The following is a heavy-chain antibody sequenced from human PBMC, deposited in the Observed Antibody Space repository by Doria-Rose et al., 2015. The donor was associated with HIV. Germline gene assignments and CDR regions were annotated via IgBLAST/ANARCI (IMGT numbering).Heavy chain of an antibody. CDR1: GVSLSSPGMG. J-gene: IGHJ4*02. V-gene: IGHV2-26*01. D-gene: IGHD6-13*01. CDR3: ARIKSSRWYHKYYFDF. CDR2: IFSDDES. Sequence: QITLKESGPVLVKPTETLTLTCTVSGVSLSSPGMGVSWIRQPPGKALEWLAAIFSDDESSYKTSLKSSLTISRCTSKSQVVLTMTDMDPVDTATYYCARIKSSRWYHKYYFDFRGQGTLVIVSA.